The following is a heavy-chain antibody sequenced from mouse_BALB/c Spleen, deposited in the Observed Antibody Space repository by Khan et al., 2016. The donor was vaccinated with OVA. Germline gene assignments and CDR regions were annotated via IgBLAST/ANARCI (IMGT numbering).Heavy chain of an antibody. CDR3: ARLGYWFLY. V-gene: IGHV1-80*01. CDR2: IYPGNGDT. D-gene: IGHD2-2*01. CDR1: GYAFSSYW. J-gene: IGHJ3*01. Sequence: QVQLKQSGAELVRPGSSVKISCKASGYAFSSYWMNWVKQRPGQGLVWIGQIYPGNGDTNYNGTFKGKATLTADKSSSSAHKQISSLTAEDSAVYCGARLGYWFLYWGQGTMVTVSA.